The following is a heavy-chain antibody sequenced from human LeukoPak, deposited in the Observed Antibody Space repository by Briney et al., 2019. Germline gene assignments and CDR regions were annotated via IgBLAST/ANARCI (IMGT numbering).Heavy chain of an antibody. CDR2: INTDGSRT. V-gene: IGHV3-74*01. CDR3: VRSMSGRNDF. J-gene: IGHJ4*02. D-gene: IGHD3-3*01. CDR1: GFTFSSYW. Sequence: PGGSLRLSCAASGFTFSSYWMHWVRQAPGKGLVWVSRINTDGSRTDYADSVRGRFTISRDNAKNTLSLQMNSLTAEDTAVYYCVRSMSGRNDFWGLGTLVTVSS.